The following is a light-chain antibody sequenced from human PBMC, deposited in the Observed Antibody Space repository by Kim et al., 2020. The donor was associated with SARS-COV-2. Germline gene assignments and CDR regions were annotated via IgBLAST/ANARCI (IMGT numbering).Light chain of an antibody. CDR2: KVS. CDR3: KLETHWPRT. CDR1: QSLVHSDGNTY. J-gene: IGKJ1*01. V-gene: IGKV2-30*02. Sequence: DVVMTQSPLSLPVTLVQPASISCRSSQSLVHSDGNTYLNWFQQRPDQSPRRLFYKVSNRDSGVPDRFSGSGSGTDFTLKISRVEGKDVGVNYCKLETHWPRTFGQGTKLEI.